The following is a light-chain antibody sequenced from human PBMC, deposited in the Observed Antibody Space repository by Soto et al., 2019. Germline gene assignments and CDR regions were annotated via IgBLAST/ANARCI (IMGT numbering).Light chain of an antibody. J-gene: IGKJ4*01. Sequence: EIIMTQSPATLSVSPGGGATLSCRTSHSISTNLAWYQHKRGQSPRLLVYGASTRATGVPARFSGSGSGAEFTLSISSLQSEDFAVYYCQQYNSWPTFGGGTKVDIK. V-gene: IGKV3-15*01. CDR2: GAS. CDR1: HSISTN. CDR3: QQYNSWPT.